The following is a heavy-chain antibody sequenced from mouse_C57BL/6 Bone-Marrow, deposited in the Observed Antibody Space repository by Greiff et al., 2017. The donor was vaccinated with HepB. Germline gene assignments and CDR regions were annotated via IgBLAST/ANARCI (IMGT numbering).Heavy chain of an antibody. CDR3: TRPGSSYDYAMDY. CDR2: IRLKSDNYAT. J-gene: IGHJ4*01. V-gene: IGHV6-3*01. D-gene: IGHD1-1*01. Sequence: EVMLVESGGGLVQPGGSMKLSCVASGFTFSNYWMNWVRQSPEKGLEWVAQIRLKSDNYATHYAESVKGRFTISRDDSKSSVYLQMNNLRAEDTGIYYCTRPGSSYDYAMDYWGQGTSVTVSS. CDR1: GFTFSNYW.